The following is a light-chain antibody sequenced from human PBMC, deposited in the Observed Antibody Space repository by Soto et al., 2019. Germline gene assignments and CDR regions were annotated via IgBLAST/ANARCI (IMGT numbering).Light chain of an antibody. CDR2: GAS. V-gene: IGKV3-20*01. Sequence: EIVLTQSPGTVSLSPGERATLSCRASQSVSSSYLAWYQQKPGQAPRLLIYGASSRATGIPDMFSGSGSGTDFTLTISRLEPEDFAVYYCQHYGSSPRTFGQGTKLEIK. J-gene: IGKJ2*01. CDR1: QSVSSSY. CDR3: QHYGSSPRT.